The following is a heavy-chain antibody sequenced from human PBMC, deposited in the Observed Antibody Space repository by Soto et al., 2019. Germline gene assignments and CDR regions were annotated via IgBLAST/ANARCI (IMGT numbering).Heavy chain of an antibody. Sequence: QVQVVESGGGVVQPGRSLRLSCAASGFTFSSFGMHWVRQAPGKGLEWVSLIWYDGSKKSYGDSVKGRFTISRDNSRNTVYLQRNSLRADDMVVYYCARDASYYSLWSGYYPSRNGMDVWGQGTTVTVSS. D-gene: IGHD3-3*01. CDR2: IWYDGSKK. V-gene: IGHV3-33*01. CDR3: ARDASYYSLWSGYYPSRNGMDV. J-gene: IGHJ6*02. CDR1: GFTFSSFG.